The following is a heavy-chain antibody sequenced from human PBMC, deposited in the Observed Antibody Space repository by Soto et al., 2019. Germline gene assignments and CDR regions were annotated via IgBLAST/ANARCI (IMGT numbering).Heavy chain of an antibody. J-gene: IGHJ6*03. CDR1: GYTFTSYG. CDR2: ISAYNGNT. CDR3: ARGGDYDFWSGYSYYYYYMDV. D-gene: IGHD3-3*01. V-gene: IGHV1-18*01. Sequence: QVQLVQSGAEVKKPGASVKVSCQASGYTFTSYGISWVRQAPGQGLEWMGWISAYNGNTNYAQKLQGRVTMTTDTSTSTAYMELRSLRSDDTAVYYCARGGDYDFWSGYSYYYYYMDVWGKGTTVTVSS.